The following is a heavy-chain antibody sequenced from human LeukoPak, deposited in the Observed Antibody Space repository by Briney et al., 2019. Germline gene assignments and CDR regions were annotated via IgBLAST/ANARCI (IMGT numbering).Heavy chain of an antibody. CDR1: GFTFDDYA. CDR3: AKDFYSSSSFFDY. J-gene: IGHJ4*02. V-gene: IGHV3-9*01. D-gene: IGHD6-6*01. CDR2: ISWNSGSI. Sequence: SGGSLRLSCAASGFTFDDYAMHWVRQAPGKGLEWVSGISWNSGSIGYADSVKGRFTISRDNAKNSLYLQMNSLRAEDTALYYFAKDFYSSSSFFDYWGQGTLVTVSS.